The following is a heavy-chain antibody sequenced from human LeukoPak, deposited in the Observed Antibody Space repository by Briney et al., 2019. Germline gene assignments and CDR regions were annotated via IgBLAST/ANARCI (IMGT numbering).Heavy chain of an antibody. CDR1: GYTFTSYD. Sequence: ASVKVSCKASGYTFTSYDINWVRQATGQGLEWMGWMNPNSGNTGYAQKFQGRVTMTRNTSISTAYMELSSPRSEDTAVYYCARIMRAYYYYGMDVWGQGTTVTVSS. J-gene: IGHJ6*02. V-gene: IGHV1-8*01. CDR3: ARIMRAYYYYGMDV. CDR2: MNPNSGNT.